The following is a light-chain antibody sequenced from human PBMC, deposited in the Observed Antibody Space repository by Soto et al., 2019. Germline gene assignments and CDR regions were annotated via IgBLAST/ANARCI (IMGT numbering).Light chain of an antibody. Sequence: QSVLTQPPSASGTPGQRVTISCSGSSSNIGSNYVYWYQQLPGTAPKLLIYSNNQRPSGVPDRFSGSKSGTSASLAISGLRSEDEADYYCAAWDDSLSVVFGGGTKLTV. V-gene: IGLV1-47*02. CDR3: AAWDDSLSVV. CDR2: SNN. CDR1: SSNIGSNY. J-gene: IGLJ2*01.